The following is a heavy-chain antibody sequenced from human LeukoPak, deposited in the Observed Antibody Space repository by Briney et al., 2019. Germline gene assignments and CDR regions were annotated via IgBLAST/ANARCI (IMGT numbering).Heavy chain of an antibody. Sequence: PSETLSLTCTVSGHSISIFYWNWARQPPGKELEWIGYIYYSGSTNCNPSLKSRVTISIDTSKNQFSLKLRSVTAADTAVYYCAREVPIVRGLRWDYWGQGTLVTVSS. D-gene: IGHD3-10*01. CDR1: GHSISIFY. V-gene: IGHV4-59*01. CDR2: IYYSGST. CDR3: AREVPIVRGLRWDY. J-gene: IGHJ4*02.